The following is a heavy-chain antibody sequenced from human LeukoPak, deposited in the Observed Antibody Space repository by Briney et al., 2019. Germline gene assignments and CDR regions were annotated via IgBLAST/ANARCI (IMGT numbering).Heavy chain of an antibody. V-gene: IGHV3-48*01. J-gene: IGHJ6*03. D-gene: IGHD5-12*01. Sequence: GGSLRLSCAASGFTFSSYSMNWVRQAPGKGLEWVSYIISSSSTIYYADSVKGRFTISRDNAKNSLYLQMNSLRAEDTAVYYCARDGLSHYYYYYYMDVWGKGTTVTVSS. CDR2: IISSSSTI. CDR1: GFTFSSYS. CDR3: ARDGLSHYYYYYYMDV.